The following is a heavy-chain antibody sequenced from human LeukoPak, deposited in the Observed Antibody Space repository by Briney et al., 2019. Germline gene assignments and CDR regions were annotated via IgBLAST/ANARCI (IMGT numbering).Heavy chain of an antibody. CDR1: GFTFSSYA. D-gene: IGHD3-22*01. CDR2: ISGSGGST. V-gene: IGHV3-23*01. Sequence: GGSLRLSCAASGFTFSSYAMSWVRQAPGKGLEWVSAISGSGGSTYYADSVKGRFTISRDNSKNTLYLQMNSLRAEDTAVYYYAIPPDYYDSTRFDPWGQGTLVTVSS. J-gene: IGHJ5*02. CDR3: AIPPDYYDSTRFDP.